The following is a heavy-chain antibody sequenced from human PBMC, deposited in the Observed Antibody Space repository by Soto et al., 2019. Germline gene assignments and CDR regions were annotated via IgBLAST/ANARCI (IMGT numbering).Heavy chain of an antibody. D-gene: IGHD6-19*01. CDR2: IIPIFGTA. J-gene: IGHJ4*02. CDR1: GGTFSSYA. V-gene: IGHV1-69*13. CDR3: ARDLGIAVADTGYFDY. Sequence: SVKVSCKASGGTFSSYAISWVRQAPGQGLEWMGGIIPIFGTANYAQKFQGRVTITADESTSTAYMELSSLRSEDTAVYYCARDLGIAVADTGYFDYWGQGTLVTVYS.